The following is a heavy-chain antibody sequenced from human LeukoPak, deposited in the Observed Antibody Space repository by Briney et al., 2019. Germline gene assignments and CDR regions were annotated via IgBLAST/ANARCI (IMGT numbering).Heavy chain of an antibody. CDR1: RFSFSTYP. Sequence: GGSQRLSCAASRFSFSTYPMGWVRQAPGKGLEWVSGISASGDVTFHADPVKGRFTISRDNSKNTLYLQMTSLRAEDTAEYYCAKSLFTSATGTGRAFHIWGQGTMVTVSS. J-gene: IGHJ3*02. V-gene: IGHV3-23*01. CDR2: ISASGDVT. D-gene: IGHD1-1*01. CDR3: AKSLFTSATGTGRAFHI.